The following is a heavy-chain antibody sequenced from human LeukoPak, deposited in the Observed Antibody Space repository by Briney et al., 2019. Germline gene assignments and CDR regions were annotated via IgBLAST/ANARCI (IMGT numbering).Heavy chain of an antibody. J-gene: IGHJ4*02. CDR1: GYTLTSYG. V-gene: IGHV1-18*01. CDR3: ARAAPDTAMVTFYY. CDR2: ISGYNGHT. D-gene: IGHD5-18*01. Sequence: ASVKVSCMASGYTLTSYGISWVRQAPGQGREWMGWISGYNGHTNYAENLQGRVTMTTDTSTSTASMELRSLRSEDTAVYYCARAAPDTAMVTFYYWGQGTLVTVSS.